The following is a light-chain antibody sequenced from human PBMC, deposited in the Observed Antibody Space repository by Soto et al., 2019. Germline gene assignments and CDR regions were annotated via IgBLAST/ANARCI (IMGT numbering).Light chain of an antibody. Sequence: EIVMTQSPATLSLSPGERVTLSCRASQSISTELAWYQQKPGQPPRLLIYSASPRATGVPARFTGSGSGSEVTLTISGLQSEDFAVYYCQQGHNLPLTVGQGTRLEI. CDR1: QSISTE. J-gene: IGKJ2*01. V-gene: IGKV3-15*01. CDR2: SAS. CDR3: QQGHNLPLT.